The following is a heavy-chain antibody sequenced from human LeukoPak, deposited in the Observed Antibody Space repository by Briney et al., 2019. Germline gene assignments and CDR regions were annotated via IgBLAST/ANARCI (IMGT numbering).Heavy chain of an antibody. Sequence: ASVKVSCKASGYTFTDYCMHWVRQAPGQGFEWMGRITPNNGGTNYAQKFQGRVTMTRDTSISTAYMELSRLRSDDTAVYYCAREIGGATSFDYWGQGALVTVSS. V-gene: IGHV1-2*06. CDR1: GYTFTDYC. D-gene: IGHD1-26*01. CDR3: AREIGGATSFDY. J-gene: IGHJ4*02. CDR2: ITPNNGGT.